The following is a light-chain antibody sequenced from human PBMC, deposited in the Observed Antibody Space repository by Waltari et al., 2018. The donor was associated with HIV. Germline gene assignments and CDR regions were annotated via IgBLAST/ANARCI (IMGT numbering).Light chain of an antibody. CDR1: SSNIGSNT. CDR2: SNN. Sequence: QSVLTQPPSASGTPGQRVTISCSGSSSNIGSNTVNWYQPLPGTAPKRLIYSNNQRPSGVPDRVAGSKSGTSASLAISGLQSEDEADYYCAVWGDSLNGPVFGGGTKLTVL. V-gene: IGLV1-44*01. CDR3: AVWGDSLNGPV. J-gene: IGLJ2*01.